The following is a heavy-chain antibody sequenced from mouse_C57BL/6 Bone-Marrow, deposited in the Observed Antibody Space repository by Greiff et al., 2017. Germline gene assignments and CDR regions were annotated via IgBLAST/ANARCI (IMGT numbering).Heavy chain of an antibody. CDR2: LRSKSNNYAT. J-gene: IGHJ1*03. CDR3: VREGYYGSRQGYFDV. D-gene: IGHD1-1*01. Sequence: EVKLVESGGGLVQPKGSLKLSCAASGFSFNTYAMNWVRQAPGKGLEWVARLRSKSNNYATYYAASVKDRFTISRDDSESMLYLQMNNLKTEDTAMYYCVREGYYGSRQGYFDVWGTGTTVTVSS. V-gene: IGHV10-1*01. CDR1: GFSFNTYA.